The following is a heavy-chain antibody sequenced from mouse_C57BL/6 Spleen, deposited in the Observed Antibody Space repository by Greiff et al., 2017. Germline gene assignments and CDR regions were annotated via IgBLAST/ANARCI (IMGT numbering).Heavy chain of an antibody. CDR1: GFTFSDYG. J-gene: IGHJ2*01. CDR3: ARGYFDY. Sequence: DVMLVESGGGLVKPGGSLKLSCAASGFTFSDYGMHWVRQAPEKGLEWVAYISSGNSTIYYADTVKGRFTISRDNAKNTLFMQMTSLRSEDTAMYYCARGYFDYWGQGTTLTVSS. V-gene: IGHV5-17*01. CDR2: ISSGNSTI.